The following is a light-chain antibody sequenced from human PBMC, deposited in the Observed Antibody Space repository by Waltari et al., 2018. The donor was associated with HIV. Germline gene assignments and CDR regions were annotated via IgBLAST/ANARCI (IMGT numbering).Light chain of an antibody. J-gene: IGLJ1*01. CDR1: SSYVDTF. Sequence: QSALTQPHSVSGSPGQSLTISCAGTSSYVDTFVSWYQQHPGKSPQVIIYYVNNRPSGVPDRFSGSKSGNTAFLTISGLQAEDEAEYHCCSHAGNFIFAFGTGTKVTVL. V-gene: IGLV2-11*01. CDR2: YVN. CDR3: CSHAGNFIFA.